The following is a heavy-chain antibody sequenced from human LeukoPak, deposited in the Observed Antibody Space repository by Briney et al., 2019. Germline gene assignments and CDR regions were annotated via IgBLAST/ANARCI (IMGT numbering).Heavy chain of an antibody. V-gene: IGHV3-48*01. CDR3: ARGPSSQFRTDY. D-gene: IGHD2-2*01. Sequence: GGSLRLSCAASGFTFSSYSMNWFRQAPGKGLEWVSYIGRSSSPIYYADSVKGRFTISRDNAKNSLYLQMNGLRAEDTAVYYCARGPSSQFRTDYWGQGTLVTVSS. CDR1: GFTFSSYS. CDR2: IGRSSSPI. J-gene: IGHJ4*02.